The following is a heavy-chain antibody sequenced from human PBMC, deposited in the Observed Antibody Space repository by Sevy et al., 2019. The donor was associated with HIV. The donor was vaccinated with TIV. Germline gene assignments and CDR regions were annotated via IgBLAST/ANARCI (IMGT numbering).Heavy chain of an antibody. CDR2: ISSSSSYI. CDR3: ARSDGASDFWGGYYDY. V-gene: IGHV3-21*01. Sequence: GGFLRLSCAASGFTFSSYSMNWVRQAPGKGLEWVSSISSSSSYIYYADSVKGRFTISRDNAKNSLYLQMNSLRAEDTAVYYCARSDGASDFWGGYYDYWGQGTLVTVSS. J-gene: IGHJ4*02. CDR1: GFTFSSYS. D-gene: IGHD3-3*01.